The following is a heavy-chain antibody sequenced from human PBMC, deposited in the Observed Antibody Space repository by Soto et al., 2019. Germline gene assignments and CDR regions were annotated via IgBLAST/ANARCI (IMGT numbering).Heavy chain of an antibody. CDR1: GGSISSSNYY. Sequence: QLQLQESGPGLVKPSETLSLTCTVSGGSISSSNYYWGWIRQPPGKGLEWIGSISYSGTTYYNPSLKSRVTISVDTSKNQFSLKLSSVTAADTAVYYCARRSGYNFYYNYYGMDVWGQGTTVTVSS. D-gene: IGHD3-22*01. CDR3: ARRSGYNFYYNYYGMDV. J-gene: IGHJ6*02. V-gene: IGHV4-39*01. CDR2: ISYSGTT.